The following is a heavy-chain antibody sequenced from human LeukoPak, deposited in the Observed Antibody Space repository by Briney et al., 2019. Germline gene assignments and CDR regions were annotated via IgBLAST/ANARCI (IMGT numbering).Heavy chain of an antibody. CDR3: AIARSLEGGGYGH. CDR1: GFTFSSYV. D-gene: IGHD5-12*01. J-gene: IGHJ4*02. CDR2: ISYDGSNK. V-gene: IGHV3-30*03. Sequence: PGRSLRLSGAASGFTFSSYVMHWVRQAPGKGLEWVAVISYDGSNKYYADSVKGRFTISRDNSKNTLYLQMNSLRAEDTAVYYCAIARSLEGGGYGHWGQGTLVTVSS.